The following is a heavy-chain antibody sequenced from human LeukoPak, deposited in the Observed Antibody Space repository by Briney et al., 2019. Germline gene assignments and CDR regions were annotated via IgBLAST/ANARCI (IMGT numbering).Heavy chain of an antibody. CDR1: GFTFSSYD. CDR2: IGTAGDT. Sequence: PGGSLRLSCAASGFTFSSYDMHWVRQATGKGLEWVSAIGTAGDTYYPGSVKGRFTISRENAKNSLCLQMNSLRAGDTAVYYCARGRMDSGWTRPTTGYWYFDLWGRGTLVTVSS. D-gene: IGHD6-19*01. J-gene: IGHJ2*01. CDR3: ARGRMDSGWTRPTTGYWYFDL. V-gene: IGHV3-13*01.